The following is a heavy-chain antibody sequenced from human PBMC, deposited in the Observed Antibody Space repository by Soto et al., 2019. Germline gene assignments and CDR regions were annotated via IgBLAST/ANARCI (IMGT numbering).Heavy chain of an antibody. D-gene: IGHD3-3*01. CDR2: IHYSGTT. Sequence: SETLSLTCTVSGTSISSYYWSWIRQPPGKGLEWIANIHYSGTTNYNPSLKSRVTISVDTSKNQFSLKLSSVTAADTAVYYCARNYYTVVTLPTRLNWFDPWGQGTLVTVSS. J-gene: IGHJ5*02. CDR1: GTSISSYY. CDR3: ARNYYTVVTLPTRLNWFDP. V-gene: IGHV4-59*08.